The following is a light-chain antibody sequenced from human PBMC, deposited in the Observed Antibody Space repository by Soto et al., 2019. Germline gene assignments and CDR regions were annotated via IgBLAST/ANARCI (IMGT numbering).Light chain of an antibody. CDR3: QQYGVTRPNT. J-gene: IGKJ4*01. Sequence: EIVLTQSPGTLSLSPGERATLSCRASQIVSSTYLAWFQQKPGQAPRLLIYGASTRATGIPDRFSGSGSGTDFTLTISGLEPEDFALYYCQQYGVTRPNTFGGGTKVDIK. V-gene: IGKV3-20*01. CDR1: QIVSSTY. CDR2: GAS.